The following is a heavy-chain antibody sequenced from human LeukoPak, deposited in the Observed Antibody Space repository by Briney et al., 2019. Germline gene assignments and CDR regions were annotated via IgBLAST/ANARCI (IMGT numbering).Heavy chain of an antibody. CDR3: ALGWLSSYYYMAV. CDR1: GFTVSDNY. D-gene: IGHD3-16*02. CDR2: IYSGGTT. J-gene: IGHJ6*03. V-gene: IGHV3-53*01. Sequence: PGGSLRLSCAASGFTVSDNYMTWVRQAPGKGLDWVSVIYSGGTTYYADSVKGRFTISRDKSKNTLFLQMNSLRAEDTAVYYCALGWLSSYYYMAVWGNGTTVTVSS.